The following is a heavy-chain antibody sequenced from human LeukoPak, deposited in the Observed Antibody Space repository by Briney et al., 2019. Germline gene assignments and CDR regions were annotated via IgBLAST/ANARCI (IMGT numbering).Heavy chain of an antibody. Sequence: ASVKVSCKASGYTFTGYYMHWVRQAPGQGLEWMGWINPNSGGTNYAQKFQGRVTMTRDTSISAAYMELSRLRSDDTAVYYCASPDYGSGIYFGDYYYMDVWGKGTTVTISS. CDR1: GYTFTGYY. V-gene: IGHV1-2*02. J-gene: IGHJ6*03. D-gene: IGHD3-10*01. CDR3: ASPDYGSGIYFGDYYYMDV. CDR2: INPNSGGT.